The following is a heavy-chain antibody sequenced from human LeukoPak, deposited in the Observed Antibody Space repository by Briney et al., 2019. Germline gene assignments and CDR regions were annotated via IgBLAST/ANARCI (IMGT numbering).Heavy chain of an antibody. D-gene: IGHD1-1*01. V-gene: IGHV3-21*01. CDR1: GFTFSSYS. J-gene: IGHJ4*02. Sequence: GSLRLSCAASGFTFSSYSMNWVRQAPGKGLEWVSSISSSSSYIYYADSVKGRFTISRDNAKNSLYLQMNSLRAEDTAVYYCARGGTTGTTSPDYWGQGTLVTVSS. CDR2: ISSSSSYI. CDR3: ARGGTTGTTSPDY.